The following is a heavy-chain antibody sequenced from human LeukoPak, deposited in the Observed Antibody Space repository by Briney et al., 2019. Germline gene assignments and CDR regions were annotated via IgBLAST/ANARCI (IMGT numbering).Heavy chain of an antibody. CDR1: GFTFSSYA. Sequence: GGSLRLSCAASGFTFSSYAMHWVRQAPGKGLEWVSGISWNSGSIGYADSVKGRFTISRDNAKNSLYLQMNSLRAEDTALYYCAKDAGYYYDSSELDYWGQGTLVTVSS. J-gene: IGHJ4*02. V-gene: IGHV3-9*01. CDR2: ISWNSGSI. D-gene: IGHD3-22*01. CDR3: AKDAGYYYDSSELDY.